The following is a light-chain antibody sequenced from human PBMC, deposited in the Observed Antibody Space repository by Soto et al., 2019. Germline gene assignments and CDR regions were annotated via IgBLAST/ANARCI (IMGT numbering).Light chain of an antibody. J-gene: IGKJ4*01. Sequence: DIQMTQSPSSLSASVVDRVTITCRASQSISSYLNWYQQKPGKAHKLLIYAASSLQSGVPSRFSGSGSGTDFTLTISSLQPEDFATYYCQQSYSTPPTFGGGTKVEIK. CDR2: AAS. CDR1: QSISSY. V-gene: IGKV1-39*01. CDR3: QQSYSTPPT.